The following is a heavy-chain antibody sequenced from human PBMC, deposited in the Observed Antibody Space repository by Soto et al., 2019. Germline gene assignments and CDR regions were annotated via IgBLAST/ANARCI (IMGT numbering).Heavy chain of an antibody. CDR2: IIPIFGTA. CDR3: ASSIAVAGTTLHYYYYYGMDV. D-gene: IGHD6-19*01. Sequence: QVQLVQSGAEVKKPGSSVKVSCKASGGTFSSYAISWVRQAPGQGLEWMGGIIPIFGTANYAQKFQGRVTITADESTSTAYMELSSLRSEDTAVYYCASSIAVAGTTLHYYYYYGMDVWGQGTTVTVSS. V-gene: IGHV1-69*01. CDR1: GGTFSSYA. J-gene: IGHJ6*02.